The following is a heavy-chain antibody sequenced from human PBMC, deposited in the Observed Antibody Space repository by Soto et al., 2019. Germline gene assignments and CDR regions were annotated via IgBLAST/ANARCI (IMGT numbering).Heavy chain of an antibody. CDR1: GFTFSCYS. D-gene: IGHD3-3*01. Sequence: PGGSLRLPCAASGFTFSCYSMNWVRQAPGKGREGVSVLHSGGDTYYANAVKGRFTISRHDSTNTVFLQMNSLTAEDTAVYYCARDGPYYDASRMDVWGQGTTVTVSS. V-gene: IGHV3-53*04. J-gene: IGHJ6*02. CDR3: ARDGPYYDASRMDV. CDR2: LHSGGDT.